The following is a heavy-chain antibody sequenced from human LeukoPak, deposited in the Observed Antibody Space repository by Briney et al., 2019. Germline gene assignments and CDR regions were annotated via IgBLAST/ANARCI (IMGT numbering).Heavy chain of an antibody. Sequence: GGSLRLSCAASEFSVGSNYMTWVRQAPGKGLEWVSTITASGGSTYYADSVKGRFTISRDNSKNTLYLQMNSLRAEDTAVYYCVKGLTNWGLPDYGGQGTLVTVSS. V-gene: IGHV3-23*01. CDR3: VKGLTNWGLPDY. D-gene: IGHD7-27*01. J-gene: IGHJ4*02. CDR1: EFSVGSNY. CDR2: ITASGGST.